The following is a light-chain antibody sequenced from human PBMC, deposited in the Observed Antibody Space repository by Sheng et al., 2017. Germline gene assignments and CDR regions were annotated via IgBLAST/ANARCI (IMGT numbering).Light chain of an antibody. CDR1: QSMGTC. CDR2: KAS. Sequence: DIQMTQSPSTLSASVGDRVTITCRASQSMGTCLAWYQQKPGKAPKLLIYKASTLESGVPSRFSGSGSGTEFTLTISSLQPDDFATYYCQQCNSYPYSFGQGTKLEIK. V-gene: IGKV1-5*03. CDR3: QQCNSYPYS. J-gene: IGKJ2*03.